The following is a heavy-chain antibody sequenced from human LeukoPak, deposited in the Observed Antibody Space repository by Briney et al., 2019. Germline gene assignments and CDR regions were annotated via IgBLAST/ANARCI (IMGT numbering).Heavy chain of an antibody. CDR2: IIPILGIA. CDR1: GGTFSSYA. V-gene: IGHV1-69*04. CDR3: ARYNCGGDCYLYYYGMDV. D-gene: IGHD2-21*02. Sequence: ASVKVSCKASGGTFSSYAISWVRQAPGQGLEWMGRIIPILGIANYAQKFQGRVTITADKSTSTAYMELSSLRSEDTAVYYCARYNCGGDCYLYYYGMDVWGQGTTVTVSS. J-gene: IGHJ6*02.